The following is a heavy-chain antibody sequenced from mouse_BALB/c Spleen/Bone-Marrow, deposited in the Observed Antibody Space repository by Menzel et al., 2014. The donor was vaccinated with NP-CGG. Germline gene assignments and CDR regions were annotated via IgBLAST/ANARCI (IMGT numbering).Heavy chain of an antibody. Sequence: EVQLQQSGPGLVKPSQSLSLTCSVTGYSITSGYYWSWLRQFPGNKLEWMGYITYDGSNNYNPSLKNRISITRDTSKNQFFLKLNSVTTGDTATYYCARDRGFDYWGQGTTLTVSS. CDR3: ARDRGFDY. V-gene: IGHV3-6*01. CDR1: GYSITSGYY. J-gene: IGHJ2*01. CDR2: ITYDGSN.